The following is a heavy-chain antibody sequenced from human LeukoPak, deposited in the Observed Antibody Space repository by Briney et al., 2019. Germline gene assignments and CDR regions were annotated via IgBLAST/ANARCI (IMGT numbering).Heavy chain of an antibody. CDR2: IYYSGST. J-gene: IGHJ3*02. Sequence: PSETLSLTCTVSGGSISSSSYYWGWIRQPPGKGLEWIGSIYYSGSTYYNPSLKSRVTISVDTSKNQFSLRLSSVTAADTAVYYCASFYYDSSGYYGRGKPHQKLNAFDIWGQGTMVTVSS. V-gene: IGHV4-39*07. CDR1: GGSISSSSYY. D-gene: IGHD3-22*01. CDR3: ASFYYDSSGYYGRGKPHQKLNAFDI.